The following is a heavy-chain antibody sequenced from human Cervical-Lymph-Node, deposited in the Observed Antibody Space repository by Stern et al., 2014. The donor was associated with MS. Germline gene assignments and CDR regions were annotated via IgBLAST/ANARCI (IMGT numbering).Heavy chain of an antibody. J-gene: IGHJ4*02. CDR1: GGSISSSSYY. V-gene: IGHV4-39*01. CDR3: ARQSLSGSYYFDY. D-gene: IGHD1-26*01. CDR2: FYYSGNH. Sequence: QLQLQESGPGLVKPSETLSLTCTVSGGSISSSSYYWGWIRQPPGKGLEWIGSFYYSGNHYHHPSLKSRVTISLDTYKNQFALKLSSVTAADTAVYYCARQSLSGSYYFDYWGQGTLVTVSS.